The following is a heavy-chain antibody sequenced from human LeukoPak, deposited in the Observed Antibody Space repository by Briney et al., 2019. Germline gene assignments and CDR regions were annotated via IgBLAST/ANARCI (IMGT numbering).Heavy chain of an antibody. CDR1: GDPISNDGYY. CDR3: AREHNRSSYFDY. Sequence: SQTLSLTCTVSGDPISNDGYYWSWIRQHPQKGLEWIGYIYSSGGTYYNPSLKSRITISVDTSKNQFSLKLSSVTAADTAVYYCAREHNRSSYFDYWGQGTLVTVSS. CDR2: IYSSGGT. D-gene: IGHD6-6*01. J-gene: IGHJ4*02. V-gene: IGHV4-31*03.